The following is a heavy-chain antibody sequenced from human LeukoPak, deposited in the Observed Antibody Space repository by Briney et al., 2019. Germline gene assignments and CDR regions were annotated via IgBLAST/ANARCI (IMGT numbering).Heavy chain of an antibody. D-gene: IGHD3-3*01. V-gene: IGHV3-23*01. CDR1: GFTFSSYA. CDR3: AKDDQPVRIFGVVITFDY. CDR2: ISGSGGST. Sequence: GRSLRLSCAASGFTFSSYAMSWGRQAPGKGLDWVSAISGSGGSTYYADSVKGRFTISRDNSKNTLYLQMNSLRAEDTAVYYCAKDDQPVRIFGVVITFDYWGQGTLVTVSS. J-gene: IGHJ4*02.